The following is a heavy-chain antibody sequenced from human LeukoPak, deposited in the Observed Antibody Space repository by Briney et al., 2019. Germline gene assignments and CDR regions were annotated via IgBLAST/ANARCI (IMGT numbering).Heavy chain of an antibody. J-gene: IGHJ4*02. V-gene: IGHV3-7*01. CDR3: ARDWGFRLGIDY. D-gene: IGHD7-27*01. CDR1: GFTFSRFW. CDR2: INQDGSEK. Sequence: GGSLRLSCAASGFTFSRFWMSWVRQAPGKGLEWVANINQDGSEKYYVDSVKGRFTISRDNAKNSLNLLVNSLRADDTAVYYCARDWGFRLGIDYWGQGTLVTVSS.